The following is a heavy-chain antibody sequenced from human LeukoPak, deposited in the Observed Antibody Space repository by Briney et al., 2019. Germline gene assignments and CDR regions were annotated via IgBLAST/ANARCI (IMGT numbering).Heavy chain of an antibody. CDR2: ISSSGSTI. V-gene: IGHV3-11*01. CDR1: GFTFSDYY. J-gene: IGHJ4*01. CDR3: ARYVFSYGSEYYIDH. D-gene: IGHD3-10*01. Sequence: PGGSLRLSCAASGFTFSDYYMSWIRQAPGKGLEWVSYISSSGSTIYYADSVKGRFTISRDNSKNTVYLQVNGLRAEDTAVYYCARYVFSYGSEYYIDHWGKGTPVTVSS.